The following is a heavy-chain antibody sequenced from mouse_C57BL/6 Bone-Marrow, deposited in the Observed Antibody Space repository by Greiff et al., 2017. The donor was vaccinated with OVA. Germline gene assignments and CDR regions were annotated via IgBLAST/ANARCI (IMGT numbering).Heavy chain of an antibody. CDR1: GFTFSSYA. CDR2: ISSGGDYI. J-gene: IGHJ4*01. Sequence: EVKVEESGEGLVKPGGSLKLSCAASGFTFSSYAMSWVRQTPEKRLEWVAYISSGGDYIYYADTVKGRFTISRDNARNTLYLQMSSLKSEDTAMYYCTRPLYYYAMDYWGQGTSVTVSS. V-gene: IGHV5S21*01. CDR3: TRPLYYYAMDY. D-gene: IGHD6-5*01.